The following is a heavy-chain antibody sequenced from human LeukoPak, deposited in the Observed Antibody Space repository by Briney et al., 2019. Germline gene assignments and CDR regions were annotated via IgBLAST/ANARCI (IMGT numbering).Heavy chain of an antibody. D-gene: IGHD2-2*01. Sequence: GASVKVTCKASGGTFSSYAISWVRQAPGQGLEWMGGIIPIFGTANYAQKFQGRVTITADKSTSTAYMELSSLRSEVTAVYYCAGGYCSSTSCYVSDYWGQGTLVTVSS. V-gene: IGHV1-69*06. CDR2: IIPIFGTA. CDR3: AGGYCSSTSCYVSDY. CDR1: GGTFSSYA. J-gene: IGHJ4*02.